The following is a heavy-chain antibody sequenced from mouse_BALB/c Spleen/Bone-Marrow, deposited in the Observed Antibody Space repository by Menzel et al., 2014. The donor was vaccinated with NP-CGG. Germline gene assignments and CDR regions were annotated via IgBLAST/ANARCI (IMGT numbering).Heavy chain of an antibody. CDR3: ARKGTVINYAMAQ. V-gene: IGHV1-54*01. CDR1: GYAFTNYL. D-gene: IGHD3-3*01. CDR2: INPGSGGT. Sequence: VQGVESGAELVRPGTSVKVSCKASGYAFTNYLIEWVKKRPGQGLEWIGVINPGSGGTNYNEKFKGRATLTADRSSSTAYMQLSSLTSDDSAVYFCARKGTVINYAMAQWGQGTSVTVSS. J-gene: IGHJ4*01.